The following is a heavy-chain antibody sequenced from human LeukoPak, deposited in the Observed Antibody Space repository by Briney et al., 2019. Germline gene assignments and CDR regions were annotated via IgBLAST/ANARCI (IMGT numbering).Heavy chain of an antibody. D-gene: IGHD3-10*01. CDR1: GFTFSSYS. Sequence: PGGSLRLSCAASGFTFSSYSMNWVRQAPGKGLEWVSYISSSSSTKYYADSVKGRFTISRDNAKNSLYLQMNSLRAEDTAVYYCARGGTSGSYPDYWGQGTLVTVSS. V-gene: IGHV3-48*04. CDR3: ARGGTSGSYPDY. J-gene: IGHJ4*02. CDR2: ISSSSSTK.